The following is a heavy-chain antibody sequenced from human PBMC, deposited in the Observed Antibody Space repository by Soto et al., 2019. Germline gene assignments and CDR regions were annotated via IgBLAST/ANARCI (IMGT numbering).Heavy chain of an antibody. V-gene: IGHV1-2*04. CDR3: ARGHSTDCSNGVCSFFYNHEMDV. D-gene: IGHD2-8*01. CDR1: GYSFTDYH. CDR2: INPKSGGT. Sequence: ASVKVSCKASGYSFTDYHIHWVRQAPIQGLEWLGRINPKSGGTSTAQKFQGWVTMTRDRAINTAYMELTRLRSDDAAVYFCARGHSTDCSNGVCSFFYNHEMDVWGQGTTVTVSS. J-gene: IGHJ6*02.